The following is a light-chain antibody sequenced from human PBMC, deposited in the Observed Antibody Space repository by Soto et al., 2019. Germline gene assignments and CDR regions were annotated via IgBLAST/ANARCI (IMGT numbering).Light chain of an antibody. CDR2: DAS. Sequence: MVMNQSASTLSVSPGEGATGSCGASQSVSSHLAWYQHKPGQAPRLLFYDASNRATGIAARFSGSGSGTDFTLTISSLEPEDFAVYYCQQYGSSTGTFGQGTKVDI. V-gene: IGKV3D-15*01. CDR3: QQYGSSTGT. CDR1: QSVSSH. J-gene: IGKJ1*01.